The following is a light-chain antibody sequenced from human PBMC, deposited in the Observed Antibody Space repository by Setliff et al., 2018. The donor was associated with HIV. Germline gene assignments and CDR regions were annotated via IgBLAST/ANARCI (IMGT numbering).Light chain of an antibody. J-gene: IGLJ1*01. CDR3: SSYTTSSTYV. Sequence: QSALTQPASVSGSPGQSITISCTGTSSDVGAYIYVSWYQQHPGKAPKLMIYEVTHRPSGVSNRFSGSKSGNTASLTISGLQPEDEADYYCSSYTTSSTYVFGTGTKVTVL. CDR2: EVT. CDR1: SSDVGAYIY. V-gene: IGLV2-14*01.